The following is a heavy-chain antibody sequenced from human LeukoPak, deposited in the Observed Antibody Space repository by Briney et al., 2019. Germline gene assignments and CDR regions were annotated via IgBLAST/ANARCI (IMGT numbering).Heavy chain of an antibody. D-gene: IGHD1-26*01. CDR3: AREESGSYFSWSVGYFDY. Sequence: GGSLRLSCSASGFSFSSYAMHWVRQAPGKGLEYVSGISNNGGSPYYADSVKGRFTISRDNSKNTLSLQTSSLRAEDTAVYYCAREESGSYFSWSVGYFDYWGQGALVTVSS. CDR1: GFSFSSYA. CDR2: ISNNGGSP. V-gene: IGHV3-64D*06. J-gene: IGHJ4*02.